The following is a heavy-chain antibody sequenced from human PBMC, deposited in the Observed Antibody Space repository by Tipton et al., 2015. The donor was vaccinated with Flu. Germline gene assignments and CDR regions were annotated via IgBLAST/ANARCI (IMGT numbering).Heavy chain of an antibody. Sequence: LRLSCTVSGGSISSSSYYWGWIRQPPGKGLEWIGSIYYSGSTCYNPSLKSRVTISVDTSKNQFSLKLSSVTAADTAVYYCARWRWVVTAWGSPSYFDYWGQGTLVTVSS. CDR3: ARWRWVVTAWGSPSYFDY. CDR2: IYYSGST. V-gene: IGHV4-39*07. J-gene: IGHJ4*02. CDR1: GGSISSSSYY. D-gene: IGHD2-21*02.